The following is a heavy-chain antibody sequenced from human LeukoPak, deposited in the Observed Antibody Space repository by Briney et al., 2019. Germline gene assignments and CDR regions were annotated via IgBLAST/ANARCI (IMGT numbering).Heavy chain of an antibody. CDR2: ISSGGGSI. J-gene: IGHJ4*02. CDR1: GFTFSSYE. V-gene: IGHV3-48*03. Sequence: GGSLKLSCAASGFTFSSYEMNWVRQAPGKGLEWVSYISSGGGSIYYPDSVKGRFTISRDNAKNSLYLQMNSLRAEDTAVYYCARDTPISGRYGGRYYWGQGTLVTVSS. CDR3: ARDTPISGRYGGRYY. D-gene: IGHD1-26*01.